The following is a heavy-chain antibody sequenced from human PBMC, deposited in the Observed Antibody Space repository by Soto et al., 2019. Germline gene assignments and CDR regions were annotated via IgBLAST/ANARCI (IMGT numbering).Heavy chain of an antibody. J-gene: IGHJ5*02. V-gene: IGHV4-59*01. Sequence: SETLSLTCTVSGGFISNYYWSWVRQSPGKGLEWIGYIYYSGTTNYNPSLKSRVTILLDMSKNQFSLRLRSVTAADTAVYYCASNWNYWFDPWGQGTLVTVSS. CDR1: GGFISNYY. D-gene: IGHD1-7*01. CDR3: ASNWNYWFDP. CDR2: IYYSGTT.